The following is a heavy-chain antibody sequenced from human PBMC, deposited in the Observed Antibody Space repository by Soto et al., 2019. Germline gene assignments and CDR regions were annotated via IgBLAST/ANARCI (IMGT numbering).Heavy chain of an antibody. V-gene: IGHV3-33*01. CDR3: ARERSSSWYYYYGMDV. J-gene: IGHJ6*02. CDR1: GFTFSSYG. CDR2: IWYDGSNK. Sequence: GGSLRLSCAASGFTFSSYGMHWVRQAPGKGLEWVAVIWYDGSNKYYADSVKGRFTISRDNSKNTLYLQMNSLRAEDTAVYYCARERSSSWYYYYGMDVWGQGNPGHRL. D-gene: IGHD6-13*01.